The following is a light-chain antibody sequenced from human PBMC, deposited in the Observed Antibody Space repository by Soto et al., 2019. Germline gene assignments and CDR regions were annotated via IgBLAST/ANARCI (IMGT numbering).Light chain of an antibody. CDR3: SSHTSSSTPYV. Sequence: QSVLTQPASVSGSPGQSITISCTGTGSDVGGYNYVSWYQQHPGKAPKLMIYEVRNRPSGVSNRFSGSKSGNTASLTISGLQAEDEADYYCSSHTSSSTPYVFGTGTKVTVL. CDR2: EVR. V-gene: IGLV2-14*01. CDR1: GSDVGGYNY. J-gene: IGLJ1*01.